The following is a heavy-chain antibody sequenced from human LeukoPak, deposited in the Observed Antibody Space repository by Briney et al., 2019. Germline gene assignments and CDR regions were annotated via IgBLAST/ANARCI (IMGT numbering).Heavy chain of an antibody. J-gene: IGHJ4*02. CDR3: AKAAYSGYEMAGNYFDY. V-gene: IGHV3-30*02. D-gene: IGHD5-12*01. CDR2: IRYDGSNK. CDR1: GFTFSSYG. Sequence: GGPLRLSCAASGFTFSSYGMHWVRQAPGKGLEWVAFIRYDGSNKYYADSVKGRFTISRDNSNNTLYLQMNSLRVEDTAVYYCAKAAYSGYEMAGNYFDYWGQGTLVTVSS.